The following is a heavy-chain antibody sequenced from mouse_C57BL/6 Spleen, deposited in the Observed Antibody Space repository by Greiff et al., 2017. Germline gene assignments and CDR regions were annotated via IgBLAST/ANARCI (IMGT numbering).Heavy chain of an antibody. Sequence: EVHLVESGGGLVKPGGSLKLSCAASGFTFSSYAMSWVRQPPEKRLEWVATISDGGSYTYYPDNVKGRFTISRDNAKNNLYLQMSHLKSEDTAMYYCAREGAYYFDYWGHCATLTVSS. J-gene: IGHJ2*01. V-gene: IGHV5-4*01. CDR1: GFTFSSYA. CDR2: ISDGGSYT. CDR3: AREGAYYFDY.